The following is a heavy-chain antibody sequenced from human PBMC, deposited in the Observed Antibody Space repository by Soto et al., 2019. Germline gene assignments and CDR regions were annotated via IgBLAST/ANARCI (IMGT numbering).Heavy chain of an antibody. V-gene: IGHV1-2*04. J-gene: IGHJ4*02. CDR1: GYTFTDYY. Sequence: ASVKVSCKASGYTFTDYYIHWVRQAPGQGLEWMGWIKPNSGGTSYAQNFQGWVTMTRDTSISTAYMELSRLTSDDTAVYYCASAGYCSGGNCYQLDYWGQGTLVTVSS. CDR2: IKPNSGGT. D-gene: IGHD2-15*01. CDR3: ASAGYCSGGNCYQLDY.